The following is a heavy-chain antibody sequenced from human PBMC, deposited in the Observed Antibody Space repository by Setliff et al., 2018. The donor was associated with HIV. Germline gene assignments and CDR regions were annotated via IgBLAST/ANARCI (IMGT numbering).Heavy chain of an antibody. CDR2: INHSGST. J-gene: IGHJ4*02. CDR1: GGSFSGYY. V-gene: IGHV4-34*01. CDR3: ARGPNLLTHYYDSSGYAVGYSDH. Sequence: SETLSLTCAVYGGSFSGYYWSWIRQPPGKGLEWIGEINHSGSTNYNPSLKSRVTISVDTSKNQLSLRLSSVTAADTAVYYCARGPNLLTHYYDSSGYAVGYSDHWGQGTLVTVSS. D-gene: IGHD3-22*01.